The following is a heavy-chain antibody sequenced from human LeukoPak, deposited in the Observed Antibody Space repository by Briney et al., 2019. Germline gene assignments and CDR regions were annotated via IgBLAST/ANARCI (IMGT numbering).Heavy chain of an antibody. CDR3: ARDECVGGCMNSFDP. CDR2: LSPSDGAT. D-gene: IGHD2-8*01. V-gene: IGHV1-2*02. Sequence: GASVKVSCNTFGYTFTAYYIHWMRQAPGQGLEWMGWLSPSDGATRSAPKFQGRVTMTGDTSISTAYMELSGLTSDDTAVYYCARDECVGGCMNSFDPWGQGTQVTVSS. CDR1: GYTFTAYY. J-gene: IGHJ5*02.